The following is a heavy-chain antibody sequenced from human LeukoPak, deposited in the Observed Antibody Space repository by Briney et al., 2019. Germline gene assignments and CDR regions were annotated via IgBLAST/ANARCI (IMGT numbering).Heavy chain of an antibody. Sequence: TLSLTXAVYGGSFSGYYWSWIRQPPGKGLEWIGEINHSGSTNYNPSLKSRVTISVDTSKTQFSLKLSSVTAADTAVYYCARGLQVAYCSSTSCYKGALSYWGQGTLVTVSS. CDR3: ARGLQVAYCSSTSCYKGALSY. J-gene: IGHJ4*02. V-gene: IGHV4-34*01. D-gene: IGHD2-2*02. CDR2: INHSGST. CDR1: GGSFSGYY.